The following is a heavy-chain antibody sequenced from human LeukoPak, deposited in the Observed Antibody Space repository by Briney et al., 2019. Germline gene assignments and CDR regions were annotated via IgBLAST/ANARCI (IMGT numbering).Heavy chain of an antibody. V-gene: IGHV1-8*01. J-gene: IGHJ4*02. CDR2: MNPNSGNT. CDR3: ARTDRAVYFDY. Sequence: ASVKVSCKASGYTFTSYDINWVRQATGQGLEWMGWMNPNSGNTGYAQKFQGRVTMTRDTSISTAYMELSRLRSDDTAVYYCARTDRAVYFDYWGQGTLVTVSS. CDR1: GYTFTSYD. D-gene: IGHD1-26*01.